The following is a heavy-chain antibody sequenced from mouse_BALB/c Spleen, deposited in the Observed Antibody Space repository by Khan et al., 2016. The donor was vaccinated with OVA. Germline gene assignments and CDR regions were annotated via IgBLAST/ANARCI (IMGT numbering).Heavy chain of an antibody. CDR2: INSDGYYL. CDR3: ASHLTGSFAY. V-gene: IGHV5-6*01. J-gene: IGHJ3*01. D-gene: IGHD4-1*01. CDR1: GFAFSTYG. Sequence: EVQVVESGGDLVKPGGSLRLSCAASGFAFSTYGMSWVRQPPDKRLEWVATINSDGYYLYYSDSVKGRFTISRNNAGNTLNLQMSSLKSEDTAIYYCASHLTGSFAYWGQGTLVTVS.